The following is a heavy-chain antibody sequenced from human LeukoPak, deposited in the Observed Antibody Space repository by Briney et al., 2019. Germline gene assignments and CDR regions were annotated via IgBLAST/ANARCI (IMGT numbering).Heavy chain of an antibody. D-gene: IGHD5-12*01. Sequence: GRSLTLSCTVSGVMFGGDALTWVRQAPGEGLEWVGLLRSTALGETIEYAASVRGRFTISIDDSNTIAYLQMNSLETEDTAVYFCARAGIVARIGYAMDVWGQGTTVIVSS. V-gene: IGHV3-49*04. J-gene: IGHJ6*02. CDR1: GVMFGGDA. CDR2: LRSTALGETI. CDR3: ARAGIVARIGYAMDV.